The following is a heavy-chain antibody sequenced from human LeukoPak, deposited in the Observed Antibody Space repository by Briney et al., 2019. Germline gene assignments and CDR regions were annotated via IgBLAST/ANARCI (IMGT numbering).Heavy chain of an antibody. V-gene: IGHV3-30-3*01. CDR1: GFTFSSYA. Sequence: QPGGSLRLSCAASGFTFSSYAMHWVRQAPGKGLEWVAVISYDGSNKYYADSVKGRFTISRDNSKNTLYLQMNSLRAEDTAVYYCARQRPVAGTFNFDYWGQGTLVTVSS. CDR3: ARQRPVAGTFNFDY. D-gene: IGHD6-19*01. CDR2: ISYDGSNK. J-gene: IGHJ4*02.